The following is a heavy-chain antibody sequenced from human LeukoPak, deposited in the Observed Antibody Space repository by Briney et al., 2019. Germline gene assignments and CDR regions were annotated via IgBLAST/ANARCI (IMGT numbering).Heavy chain of an antibody. D-gene: IGHD3-3*01. Sequence: ASVKVSCKASGYTFTGYYMHWVRQAPGQGLEWMGWINPNSGGTNYAQKLQGRVTMTTDTSTSTAYMELRSLRSDDTAVYYCARDLYRRGRSTYYDFWSGYSNYYMDVWGKGTTVTVSS. CDR2: INPNSGGT. CDR3: ARDLYRRGRSTYYDFWSGYSNYYMDV. CDR1: GYTFTGYY. J-gene: IGHJ6*03. V-gene: IGHV1-2*02.